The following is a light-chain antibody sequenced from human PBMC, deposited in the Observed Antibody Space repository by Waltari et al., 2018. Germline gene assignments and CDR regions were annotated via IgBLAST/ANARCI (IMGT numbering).Light chain of an antibody. CDR3: QVWDSSRDQYV. V-gene: IGLV3-21*04. CDR2: YNS. CDR1: EIGTKT. Sequence: SYVLTQPPSVSVAPGQTARITCGGDEIGTKTGHWYQQKPGQAPVLLIYYNSDRPSGIPERFSASNSGNTATLTITRVEAGNEADYYCQVWDSSRDQYVFGTGTKVTVL. J-gene: IGLJ1*01.